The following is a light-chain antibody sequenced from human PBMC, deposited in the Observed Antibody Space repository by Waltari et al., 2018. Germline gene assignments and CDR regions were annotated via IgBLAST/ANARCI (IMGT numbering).Light chain of an antibody. CDR3: QSYDSNLRGFYI. V-gene: IGLV1-40*01. CDR2: RNT. CDR1: SSNIGAGYG. J-gene: IGLJ1*01. Sequence: QSVLTQPPSLSAAPGQRVTISCTGSSSNIGAGYGVQRYQQFPGTAPKLLIYRNTKRPARVPTRLTCAKSGTSASLAITWLRAGDGTDYYCQSYDSNLRGFYIFGTVTKVTV.